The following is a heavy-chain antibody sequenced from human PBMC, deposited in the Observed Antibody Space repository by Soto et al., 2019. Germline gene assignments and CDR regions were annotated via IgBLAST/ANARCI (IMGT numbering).Heavy chain of an antibody. CDR1: GGSISSYY. V-gene: IGHV4-59*01. CDR2: IYYSGST. J-gene: IGHJ4*02. Sequence: QVQLQESGPGLVKPSETLSLTCTVSGGSISSYYWSWIRQPPGKGLEWIGYIYYSGSTNYNPSLKSRVTISVDTSKNQFSLKLSSVTAADTAVYYCARANWGGLATYYFDYWGQGTLVTVSS. CDR3: ARANWGGLATYYFDY. D-gene: IGHD7-27*01.